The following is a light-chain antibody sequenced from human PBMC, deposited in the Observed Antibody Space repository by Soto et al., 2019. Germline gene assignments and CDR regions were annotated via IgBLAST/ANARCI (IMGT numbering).Light chain of an antibody. CDR1: QSVSHN. CDR3: QQSNNWPYT. V-gene: IGKV3-15*01. J-gene: IGKJ2*01. Sequence: EILMTQSPATLFVSPGERATLSCRASQSVSHNLAWYQQKPGQAPRLLFYGASTRATGIPARFSGSGSGTDFTLTISSLQSEDVAVYYCQQSNNWPYTFGQGTKLEIK. CDR2: GAS.